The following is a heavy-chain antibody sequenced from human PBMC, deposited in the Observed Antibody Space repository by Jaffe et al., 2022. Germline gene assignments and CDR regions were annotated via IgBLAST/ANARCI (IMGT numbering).Heavy chain of an antibody. CDR1: GFTFSSYS. D-gene: IGHD2-15*01. V-gene: IGHV3-21*01. J-gene: IGHJ4*02. CDR3: ARGVAATPSPFDY. CDR2: ISSSSSYI. Sequence: EVQLVESGGGLVKPGGSLRLSCAASGFTFSSYSMNWVRQAPGKGLEWVSSISSSSSYIYYADSVKGRFTISRDNAKNSLYLQMNSLRAEDTAVYYCARGVAATPSPFDYWGQGTLVTVSS.